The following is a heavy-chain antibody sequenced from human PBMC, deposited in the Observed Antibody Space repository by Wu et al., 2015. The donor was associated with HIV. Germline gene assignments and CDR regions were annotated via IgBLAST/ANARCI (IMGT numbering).Heavy chain of an antibody. Sequence: QVLLVQSGAEVKKPGSSVKVSCKASGDTFSNYAISWVRQAPGQGLEWMGRIIPIFGTTNYAQRFHGRLTITADESTNTAYMELSSLRSEDTAVYYCARVVPAAPSXFYYAMDVWGQGTTVTVSS. J-gene: IGHJ6*02. D-gene: IGHD2-2*01. CDR2: IIPIFGTT. V-gene: IGHV1-69*13. CDR3: ARVVPAAPSXFYYAMDV. CDR1: GDTFSNYA.